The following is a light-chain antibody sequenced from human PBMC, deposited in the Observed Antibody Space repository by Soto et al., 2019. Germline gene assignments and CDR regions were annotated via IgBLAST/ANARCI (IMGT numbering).Light chain of an antibody. CDR3: QQYGSSPPT. Sequence: IVFTQSPGTLSLSPGERTTLSCRASQSISRYLAWYQQKPGQGPRLLIYGASSRATGTPDRFSGSGSGTDFTLTINRLEPEDFALYYCQQYGSSPPTLGQGTKVDIK. CDR2: GAS. V-gene: IGKV3-20*01. J-gene: IGKJ1*01. CDR1: QSISRY.